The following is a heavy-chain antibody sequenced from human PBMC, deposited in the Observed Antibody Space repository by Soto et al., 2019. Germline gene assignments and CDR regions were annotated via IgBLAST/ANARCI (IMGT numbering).Heavy chain of an antibody. CDR1: GFTFTSSA. D-gene: IGHD3-10*01. J-gene: IGHJ6*02. CDR2: IVVGSGNT. V-gene: IGHV1-58*01. CDR3: AAESGYGSGSYFYYYYGMDV. Sequence: APVKVSCKASGFTFTSSAVQWVRQARGQRLEWIGWIVVGSGNTNYAQKFQERVTITRDMSTSTAYMELSSLRSEDTAVYYCAAESGYGSGSYFYYYYGMDVWGQGTTVTVSS.